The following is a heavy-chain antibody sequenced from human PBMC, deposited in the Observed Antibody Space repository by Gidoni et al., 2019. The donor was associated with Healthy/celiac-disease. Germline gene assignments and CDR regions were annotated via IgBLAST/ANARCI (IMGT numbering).Heavy chain of an antibody. J-gene: IGHJ6*02. Sequence: QVQLQQWGAGLLTPSETLSLTCAVYGGSFSGYYWSWIRQPPGKGLEWIGEINHSGSTNYNPSLKSRVTISVDTSKNQFSLKLSSVTAADTAVYYCARGRRSTAPYYYGMDVWGQGTTVTVSS. CDR3: ARGRRSTAPYYYGMDV. D-gene: IGHD2-21*02. CDR1: GGSFSGYY. V-gene: IGHV4-34*01. CDR2: INHSGST.